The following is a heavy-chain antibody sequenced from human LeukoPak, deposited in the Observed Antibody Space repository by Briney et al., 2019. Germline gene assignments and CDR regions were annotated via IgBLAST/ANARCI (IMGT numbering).Heavy chain of an antibody. Sequence: GGSLRLSCAASGFTFSSYAMSWVRQAPGKGLEWVSLISGSGFGTYYADSVKGRFTISRDNSKNTLYLQVNSLRAEDTAVYYCAKVGYCSRTTCYTYFDYWGQGTLVTVSS. V-gene: IGHV3-23*01. CDR3: AKVGYCSRTTCYTYFDY. CDR1: GFTFSSYA. CDR2: ISGSGFGT. D-gene: IGHD2-2*02. J-gene: IGHJ4*02.